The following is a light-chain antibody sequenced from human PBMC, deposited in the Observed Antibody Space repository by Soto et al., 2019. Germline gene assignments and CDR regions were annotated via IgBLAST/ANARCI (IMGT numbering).Light chain of an antibody. J-gene: IGKJ1*01. CDR2: DAS. Sequence: EIVVTESPGTLSLSPGERATLSCRASQSIPNNYLAWYQQKHGKAPSLLIYDASSSASGIPDRFSGSGSVTDFTLTISRLEPEDCAVYCCQQCATSPLTFGQGTKVDFK. CDR1: QSIPNNY. V-gene: IGKV3-20*01. CDR3: QQCATSPLT.